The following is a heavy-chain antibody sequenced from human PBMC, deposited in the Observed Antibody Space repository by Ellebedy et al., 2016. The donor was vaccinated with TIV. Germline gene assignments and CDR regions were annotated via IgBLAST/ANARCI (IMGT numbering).Heavy chain of an antibody. J-gene: IGHJ5*02. CDR3: ARDPGGGGDYADNWFDP. D-gene: IGHD3-16*01. V-gene: IGHV3-66*01. CDR2: LYKDGKA. Sequence: GGSLRLSCKASGITVSDYFMNWARQAPGKGLEWVSVLYKDGKANYTDSVNGRFTVSRDNSRNTLYLQMDSLTAEDTAVYYCARDPGGGGDYADNWFDPWGQGTLVTVSS. CDR1: GITVSDYF.